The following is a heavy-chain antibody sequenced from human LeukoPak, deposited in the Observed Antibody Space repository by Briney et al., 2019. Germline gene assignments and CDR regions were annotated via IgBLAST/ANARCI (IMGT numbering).Heavy chain of an antibody. CDR2: TTSTGSHL. Sequence: GGSLRLSCEASGFTFSGHSMGWVRQAPGKGPEWVASTTSTGSHLYYASSLRGRFTISRDNAKNFLILQADSLRPEDTAVYYCARDGSPNYGYYAFFDNWGRGTLVTVSS. V-gene: IGHV3-21*06. CDR1: GFTFSGHS. CDR3: ARDGSPNYGYYAFFDN. J-gene: IGHJ4*02. D-gene: IGHD4-17*01.